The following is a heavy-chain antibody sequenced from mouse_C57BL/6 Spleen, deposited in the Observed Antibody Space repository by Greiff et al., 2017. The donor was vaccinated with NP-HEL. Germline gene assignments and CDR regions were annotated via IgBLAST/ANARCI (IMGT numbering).Heavy chain of an antibody. D-gene: IGHD2-4*01. V-gene: IGHV1-63*01. CDR1: GYTFTNYW. J-gene: IGHJ2*01. Sequence: QVQLQQSGAELVRPGTSVKMSCKASGYTFTNYWIGWAKQRPGHGLEWIGDIYPGGGYTNYNEKFKGKATLTADKSSSTAYMQFSSLTSEDSAIYYCARRGDYDYDGRFDYWGQGTTLTVSS. CDR3: ARRGDYDYDGRFDY. CDR2: IYPGGGYT.